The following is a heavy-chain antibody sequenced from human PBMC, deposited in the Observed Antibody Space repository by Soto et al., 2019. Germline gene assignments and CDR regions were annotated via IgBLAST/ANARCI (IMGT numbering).Heavy chain of an antibody. CDR2: INAGNGNT. D-gene: IGHD6-19*01. J-gene: IGHJ4*02. V-gene: IGHV1-3*01. CDR3: ARAVAVPADFDY. CDR1: GYTFTTYV. Sequence: ASVKVSCKASGYTFTTYVMHWVRQAPGQRLEWMGWINAGNGNTKYSQKFQGRVTITRDTSASTAYMELSSLRSEDTAVYYCARAVAVPADFDYWGQGTLVTVS.